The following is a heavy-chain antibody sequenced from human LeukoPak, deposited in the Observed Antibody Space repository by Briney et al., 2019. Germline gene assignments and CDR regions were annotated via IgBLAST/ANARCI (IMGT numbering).Heavy chain of an antibody. Sequence: SETLSLTCTVSGGSFSSSSYYWGWIRQPPGKGLEWIGSIYYSGSTYYNPSLKSRVTISVDPSKNQFSLKLSSVTAADTAVYYCASITSDYGDYEPTSGLGIIDYWGQGTLVTVSS. CDR1: GGSFSSSSYY. CDR3: ASITSDYGDYEPTSGLGIIDY. J-gene: IGHJ4*02. CDR2: IYYSGST. D-gene: IGHD4-17*01. V-gene: IGHV4-39*07.